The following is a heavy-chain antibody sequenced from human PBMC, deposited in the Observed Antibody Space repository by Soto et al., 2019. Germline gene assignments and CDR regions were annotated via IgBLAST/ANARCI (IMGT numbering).Heavy chain of an antibody. V-gene: IGHV4-30-2*01. D-gene: IGHD2-2*01. CDR3: ARGRVVVPAAVMFNCLDP. J-gene: IGHJ5*02. CDR2: IFHGGST. CDR1: GAPITWGDYS. Sequence: SETLSLTCAMSGAPITWGDYSWNWIRQPPGKGLEWIGYIFHGGSTYYNPSLRSRVTISVDRSRTQFSLKMSSVTAADTAVYYCARGRVVVPAAVMFNCLDPWGQGALVTV.